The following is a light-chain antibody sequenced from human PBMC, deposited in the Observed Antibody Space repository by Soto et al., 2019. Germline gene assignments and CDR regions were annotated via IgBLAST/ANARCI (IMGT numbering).Light chain of an antibody. CDR3: GTWDSSLSVVV. J-gene: IGLJ2*01. CDR2: DNN. Sequence: SVLTQPPSVSAAPGQKVTISCSGSSSNIGNNYVSWCQHLPGTAPKLLIYDNNKRPSGIPDRFSGSKSGTSATLGITGLQTGDEADYYCGTWDSSLSVVVFGGGTKVTVL. V-gene: IGLV1-51*01. CDR1: SSNIGNNY.